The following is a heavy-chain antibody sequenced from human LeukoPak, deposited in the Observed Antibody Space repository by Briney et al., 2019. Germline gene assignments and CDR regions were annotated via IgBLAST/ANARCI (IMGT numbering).Heavy chain of an antibody. CDR1: GFTFSSYS. CDR3: ARGNYMDV. V-gene: IGHV3-48*01. J-gene: IGHJ6*03. Sequence: PGGSLRLSCAASGFTFSSYSMNWVRQAPGKGLEWVSYIGSGSTTMYYADSVKGRFTISRDTAKNSMYLQMNSLSAEDTAVYYCARGNYMDVWGKGTTVTVSS. CDR2: IGSGSTTM.